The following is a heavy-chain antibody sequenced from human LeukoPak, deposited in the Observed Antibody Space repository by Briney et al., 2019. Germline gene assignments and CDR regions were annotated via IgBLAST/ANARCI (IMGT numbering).Heavy chain of an antibody. CDR3: AGVRGSSWNRDYYYHYMDV. CDR2: IYHSGRT. Sequence: KPSETLSLTCTVSGYSISSGYYWGWIRQPPGKGLEWIGSIYHSGRTFYNPSLKSRVTISVDTSKNQFSLKLSSVTAADTAVYYCAGVRGSSWNRDYYYHYMDVWGKGTTVTISS. J-gene: IGHJ6*03. CDR1: GYSISSGYY. D-gene: IGHD6-13*01. V-gene: IGHV4-38-2*02.